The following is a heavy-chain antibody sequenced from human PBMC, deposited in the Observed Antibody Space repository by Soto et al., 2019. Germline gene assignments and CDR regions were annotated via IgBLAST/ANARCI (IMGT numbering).Heavy chain of an antibody. J-gene: IGHJ5*02. V-gene: IGHV3-74*01. D-gene: IGHD2-15*01. CDR2: ISRDGSRT. Sequence: EVQLVESGGDLVQPGGSLRLSCAASGVTISGYWMHWVRQAPGKGLVWVSRISRDGSRTDYADSVKGRFTISRDNAMNTVHLQMNSLRVEDTAVYYCARSCCREQNWFDPWGQGTLVTVSS. CDR3: ARSCCREQNWFDP. CDR1: GVTISGYW.